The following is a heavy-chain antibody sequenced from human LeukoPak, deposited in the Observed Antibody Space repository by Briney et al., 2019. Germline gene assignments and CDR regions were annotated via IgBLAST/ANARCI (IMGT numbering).Heavy chain of an antibody. CDR2: IKQDGSDK. D-gene: IGHD3-22*01. Sequence: GGSLRLSCAASGFTFSSYWLSWVRQAPGKGLEWVANIKQDGSDKYYVDSVKGRFTISRDNPKNTLLLQMNSLRAEDTAVYFCAKRGVVIRVILVGFHKDAYYFDSWGQGALVTVSS. V-gene: IGHV3-7*03. J-gene: IGHJ4*02. CDR3: AKRGVVIRVILVGFHKDAYYFDS. CDR1: GFTFSSYW.